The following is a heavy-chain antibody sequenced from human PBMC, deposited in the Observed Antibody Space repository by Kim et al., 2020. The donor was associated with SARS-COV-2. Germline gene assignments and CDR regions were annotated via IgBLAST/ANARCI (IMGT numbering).Heavy chain of an antibody. Sequence: ASVKVSCKVSGYTLTELSMHWVRQARGKGLEWMGGFDPEDGETIYAQKFQGRVTMTEDTSTDTAYMELSSLRSEDTAVYYCATGSITIFGVVPRYGIDVWGQGTTVTVSS. CDR1: GYTLTELS. J-gene: IGHJ6*02. CDR2: FDPEDGET. V-gene: IGHV1-24*01. CDR3: ATGSITIFGVVPRYGIDV. D-gene: IGHD3-3*01.